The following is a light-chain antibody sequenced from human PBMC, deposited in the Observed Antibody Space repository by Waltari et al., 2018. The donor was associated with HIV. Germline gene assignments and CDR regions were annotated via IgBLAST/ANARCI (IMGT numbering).Light chain of an antibody. J-gene: IGLJ3*02. CDR3: CSYAGSFTLL. V-gene: IGLV2-11*01. Sequence: QSALTQPRSVSGPPGQSVTISCSGTFRAVGGYNFVSWYQQHSGKAPKLVIFDVNKRPSGVPDRFSGSKSGNMASLTVSGLQAEDEADYFCCSYAGSFTLLFGGGTNLAVL. CDR2: DVN. CDR1: FRAVGGYNF.